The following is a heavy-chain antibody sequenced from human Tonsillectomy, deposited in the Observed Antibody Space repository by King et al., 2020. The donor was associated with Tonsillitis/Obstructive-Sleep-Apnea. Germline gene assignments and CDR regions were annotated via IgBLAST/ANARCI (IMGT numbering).Heavy chain of an antibody. CDR1: GGSVSSRSSY. J-gene: IGHJ3*02. V-gene: IGHV4-39*01. CDR2: MSYSGST. D-gene: IGHD2-8*02. CDR3: ARHGYCTGGACYRGGFDI. Sequence: QMQLQESGPGLLKPSETLSLTCTVSGGSVSSRSSYWGWIRQPPGKGLEWIGSMSYSGSTYYNPPLASRVPISVDTSKRQFSLNLRSVTAADTAVYYCARHGYCTGGACYRGGFDIWGQGTMVTVSS.